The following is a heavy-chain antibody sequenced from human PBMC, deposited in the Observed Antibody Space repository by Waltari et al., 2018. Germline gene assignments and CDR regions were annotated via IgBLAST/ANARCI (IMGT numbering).Heavy chain of an antibody. J-gene: IGHJ4*02. CDR2: INNSGST. Sequence: QVQLQQWGAGLLKPSETLSLTCAVYGGSFSGYYWSWTRQPPGKGLEWIGEINNSGSTNYNPSLKSRVTISVDTSKNQFSLKLSSVTAADTAVYYCARAPQSSGSLRFWGQGTLVTVSS. D-gene: IGHD1-26*01. CDR3: ARAPQSSGSLRF. V-gene: IGHV4-34*01. CDR1: GGSFSGYY.